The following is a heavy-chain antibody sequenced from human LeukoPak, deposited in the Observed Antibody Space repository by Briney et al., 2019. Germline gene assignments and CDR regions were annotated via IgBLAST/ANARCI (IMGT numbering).Heavy chain of an antibody. J-gene: IGHJ4*02. CDR1: GFTFRSYG. CDR3: AKDGSSSRRSYYDSSGPHTDY. CDR2: IWDDGSNA. V-gene: IGHV3-30*02. D-gene: IGHD3-22*01. Sequence: GGSLRLSCAASGFTFRSYGMHWVRQAPGEGLELGAIIWDDGSNAYYADSAKGRFTISRDNSKNTRYLQMNSLRAEETAVYYFAKDGSSSRRSYYDSSGPHTDYWGQGTLVTVSS.